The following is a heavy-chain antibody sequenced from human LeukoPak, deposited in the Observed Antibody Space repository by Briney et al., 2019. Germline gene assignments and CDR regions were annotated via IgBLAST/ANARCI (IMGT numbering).Heavy chain of an antibody. Sequence: GGSLRLSCAASRFTFSDYYMSWIRQAPGKGLEWVSYISTSGSTMYYADSVKGLFTISRDNAKNSLFLQMNSLRAEDTAVYYCARGEKYCTNGVCYEKWGPFDYWGQGTLVTAPS. CDR1: RFTFSDYY. CDR3: ARGEKYCTNGVCYEKWGPFDY. J-gene: IGHJ4*02. V-gene: IGHV3-11*04. CDR2: ISTSGSTM. D-gene: IGHD2-8*01.